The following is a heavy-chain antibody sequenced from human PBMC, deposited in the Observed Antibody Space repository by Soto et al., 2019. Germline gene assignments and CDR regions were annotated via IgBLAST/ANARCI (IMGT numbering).Heavy chain of an antibody. Sequence: QVQLQQWGAGLLKPSETLSLTCAVYGGSISGYYWSWIRQPPGKGLEWIGEINHSGSTNYNPSLKSRVTISVDTSKNQFSLKLSSVTAADTAVYYCARGDCSSTSCSIRPFDYWGQGTLVTVSS. CDR1: GGSISGYY. V-gene: IGHV4-34*01. J-gene: IGHJ4*02. CDR2: INHSGST. CDR3: ARGDCSSTSCSIRPFDY. D-gene: IGHD2-2*01.